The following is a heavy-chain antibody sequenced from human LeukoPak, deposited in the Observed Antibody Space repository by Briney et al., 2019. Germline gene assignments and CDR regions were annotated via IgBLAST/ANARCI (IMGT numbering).Heavy chain of an antibody. V-gene: IGHV4-59*01. Sequence: PSETLSLTCAVYGGSFSGYYWSWIRQPPGKGLEWIGYIYYSGSTNYNPSLKSRVTISVDTSKNQFSLKLSSVTAADTAVYYCAREVGTSEFDYWGQGTLVTVSS. CDR2: IYYSGST. CDR3: AREVGTSEFDY. D-gene: IGHD2-21*02. J-gene: IGHJ4*02. CDR1: GGSFSGYY.